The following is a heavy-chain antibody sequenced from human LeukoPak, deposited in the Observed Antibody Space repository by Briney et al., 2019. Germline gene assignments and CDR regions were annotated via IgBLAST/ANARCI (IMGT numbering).Heavy chain of an antibody. D-gene: IGHD3-3*01. V-gene: IGHV3-23*01. CDR1: GFTFSNYG. J-gene: IGHJ4*02. CDR2: ITGSGSST. CDR3: ARDERLLSFLK. Sequence: PGGTLRLSCAASGFTFSNYGLTWVRQAPGKGLECISGITGSGSSTYYEEFVKGRFTISRDNYKNTLYLQMNSLRAEDTAIYYCARDERLLSFLKWGQGTLVTVSS.